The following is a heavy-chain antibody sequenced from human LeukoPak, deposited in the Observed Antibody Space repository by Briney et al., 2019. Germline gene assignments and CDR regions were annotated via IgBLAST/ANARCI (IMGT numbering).Heavy chain of an antibody. CDR2: IYYSGST. CDR3: AREGGSQGGFDP. V-gene: IGHV4-61*08. D-gene: IGHD1-26*01. J-gene: IGHJ5*02. Sequence: SQTLSLTCTVSGGSISSGDYYWSWIRQPPGKGLEWIGYIYYSGSTNYNPSLKSRVTISVDTSKNQFSLKLSSVTAADTAVYYCAREGGSQGGFDPWGQGTLVTVSS. CDR1: GGSISSGDYY.